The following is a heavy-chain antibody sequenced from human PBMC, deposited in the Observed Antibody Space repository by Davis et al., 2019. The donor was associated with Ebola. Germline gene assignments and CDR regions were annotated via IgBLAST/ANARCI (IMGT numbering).Heavy chain of an antibody. CDR3: ASNYPYYYYGMDV. D-gene: IGHD4-11*01. J-gene: IGHJ6*02. CDR1: GFSVSSNY. Sequence: WGSLRLSCAASGFSVSSNYMSWVRQAPGKGLEWVSVIYSGGSTYYEDSVKCRFTISRDNSKNTLYLQMNSLRAEDTAVYSCASNYPYYYYGMDVWGQGTTVTVSS. CDR2: IYSGGST. V-gene: IGHV3-53*01.